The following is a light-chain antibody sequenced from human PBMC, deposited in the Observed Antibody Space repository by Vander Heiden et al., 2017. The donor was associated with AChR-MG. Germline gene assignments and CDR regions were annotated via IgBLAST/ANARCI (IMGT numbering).Light chain of an antibody. Sequence: SYVLTQPPSASAAPGKTARTSRRVNNIGSKSVHWYQQKPGQAPVLVVYDDSDRPSGIPGRFSGSNSGNTATLTISRVEAGDEADYYCQVWDSSSDHVVFGGGTKLTVL. V-gene: IGLV3-21*03. CDR3: QVWDSSSDHVV. CDR1: NIGSKS. J-gene: IGLJ2*01. CDR2: DDS.